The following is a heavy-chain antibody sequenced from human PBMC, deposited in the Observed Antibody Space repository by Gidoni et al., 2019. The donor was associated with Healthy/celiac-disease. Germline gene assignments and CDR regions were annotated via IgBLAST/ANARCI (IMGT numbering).Heavy chain of an antibody. Sequence: QVQLVESGGGVVQPGRSLRLSCAASGFTFSSYGMHWVRQAPGKGLAWVAVIRYDGSNKYYADSVKGRFTISRDNSKNTLYLQMNSLRAEDTAVYYCSSSWGTDAFDIWGQGTMVTVSS. CDR2: IRYDGSNK. V-gene: IGHV3-33*01. D-gene: IGHD6-13*01. CDR3: SSSWGTDAFDI. CDR1: GFTFSSYG. J-gene: IGHJ3*02.